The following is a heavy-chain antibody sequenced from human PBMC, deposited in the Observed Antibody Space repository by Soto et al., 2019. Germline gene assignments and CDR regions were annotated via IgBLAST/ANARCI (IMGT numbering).Heavy chain of an antibody. Sequence: QVQLVQSGAEEKKPGASVKVSCKASGYTFTGYAMHWVHQVPGQRLEWMGWINAGNGNTKYSQKFQGRVTITRDTSASTAYMELSSRRSEDTAVYYCARAVAVAADFDYWGQGTLVTVSS. CDR3: ARAVAVAADFDY. D-gene: IGHD6-19*01. CDR2: INAGNGNT. J-gene: IGHJ4*02. V-gene: IGHV1-3*05. CDR1: GYTFTGYA.